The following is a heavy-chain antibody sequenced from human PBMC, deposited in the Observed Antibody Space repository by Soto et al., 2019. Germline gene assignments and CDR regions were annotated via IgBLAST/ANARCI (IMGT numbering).Heavy chain of an antibody. CDR1: GYTFIDYY. CDR2: INPDTDDT. Sequence: QLLQSGAEVRKPGASVKVSCKASGYTFIDYYMHWVRQAPGQGLEWIGWINPDTDDTHYAQKFQGRLIMTRATSINTVYMELSRLTSDDTAVYYCARDYFDRSGLYGMDLWGQGTTVTVSS. J-gene: IGHJ6*02. V-gene: IGHV1-2*02. CDR3: ARDYFDRSGLYGMDL. D-gene: IGHD3-22*01.